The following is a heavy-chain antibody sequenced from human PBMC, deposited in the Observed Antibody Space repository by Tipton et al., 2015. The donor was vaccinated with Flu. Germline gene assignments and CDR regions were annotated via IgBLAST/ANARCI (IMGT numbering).Heavy chain of an antibody. J-gene: IGHJ4*02. D-gene: IGHD5-24*01. CDR1: GESISNYY. CDR3: ATSGWRDPRGSFDF. CDR2: IYSSGAT. Sequence: GLVKPSETLSLTCNVSGESISNYYWNWIRQPAGKGLEWIGRIYSSGATNYNPSLKSRVTMSIDTSKNHFSLTLTSVTAADTAVYYCATSGWRDPRGSFDFWGQGTLVTVSS. V-gene: IGHV4-4*07.